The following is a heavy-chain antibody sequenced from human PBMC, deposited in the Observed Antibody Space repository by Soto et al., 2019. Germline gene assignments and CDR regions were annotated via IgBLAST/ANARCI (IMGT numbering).Heavy chain of an antibody. CDR2: IYHSGST. CDR3: ARGSRYYYDSSGYYYYDY. D-gene: IGHD3-22*01. J-gene: IGHJ4*02. V-gene: IGHV4-30-2*01. Sequence: PSETLSLTCAVSGGSISSGGYSWSWIRQPPGKGLEWIGYIYHSGSTYYNPSLKSRVTISVDRSKNQFSLKLSSVTAADTAVYYCARGSRYYYDSSGYYYYDYWGQGTLVTVSS. CDR1: GGSISSGGYS.